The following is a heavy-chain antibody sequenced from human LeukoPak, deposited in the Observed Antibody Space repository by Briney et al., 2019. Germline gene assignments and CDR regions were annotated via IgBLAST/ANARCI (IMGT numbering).Heavy chain of an antibody. Sequence: PSETLSLTCTVSGGSISSGGYYWSWIRQPPGKGLEWIGSIYYSGSTYYNPSLKSRVTISVDTSKNQFSLKLSSVTAADTAVYYCARDQAQPGVTPDYWGQGTLVTVSS. D-gene: IGHD2-21*02. V-gene: IGHV4-39*07. CDR1: GGSISSGGYY. J-gene: IGHJ4*02. CDR2: IYYSGST. CDR3: ARDQAQPGVTPDY.